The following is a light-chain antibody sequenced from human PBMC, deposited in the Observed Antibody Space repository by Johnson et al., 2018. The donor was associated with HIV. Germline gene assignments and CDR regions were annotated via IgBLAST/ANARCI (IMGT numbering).Light chain of an antibody. CDR3: GIWASSLRAYV. Sequence: QSVLTQPPSVSAAPGEKVNISCSGSSSNIENDYVSWYQQLPGTAPKLLIYDNNKRPSGIPDRFSGAKSGTSATLGITGLQTGDEADYYSGIWASSLRAYVFGTGTKVTVL. J-gene: IGLJ1*01. CDR1: SSNIENDY. V-gene: IGLV1-51*01. CDR2: DNN.